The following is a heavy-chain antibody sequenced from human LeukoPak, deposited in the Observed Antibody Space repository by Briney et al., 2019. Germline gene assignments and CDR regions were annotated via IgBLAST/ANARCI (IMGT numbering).Heavy chain of an antibody. CDR2: IWYDGSNK. CDR1: GFTFSSYG. D-gene: IGHD2-2*01. J-gene: IGHJ4*02. CDR3: ARQGYCSSTSCLNFDY. V-gene: IGHV3-33*01. Sequence: PGGSLRLSCAASGFTFSSYGMHWVRQAPGKGLEWVAVIWYDGSNKYYADSVRGRFTISRDNSKNTLYLKMNSLRAEDTAVYYCARQGYCSSTSCLNFDYWGQGTLVTVSS.